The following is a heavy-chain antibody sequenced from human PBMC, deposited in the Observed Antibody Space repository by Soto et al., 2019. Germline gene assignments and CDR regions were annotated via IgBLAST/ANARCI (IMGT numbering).Heavy chain of an antibody. CDR1: GFTFSNAW. V-gene: IGHV3-15*07. CDR3: TTDSYSTIIIVRFDY. D-gene: IGHD3-22*01. CDR2: IKSKTDGGTT. Sequence: EVQLVESGGGLVKPGGSLRLSCAASGFTFSNAWINWVRQAPGKGLEWVGRIKSKTDGGTTDYAAHVKGRFAISRDDSNNMVYLQMNSLKIEDTDVYYCTTDSYSTIIIVRFDYWGHGTLVTVSS. J-gene: IGHJ4*01.